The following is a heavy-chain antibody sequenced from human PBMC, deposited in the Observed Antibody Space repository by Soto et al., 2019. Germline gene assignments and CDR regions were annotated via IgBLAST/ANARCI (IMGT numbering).Heavy chain of an antibody. CDR2: ISYDGSNK. Sequence: QVQLVESGGGVVQPGRSLRLSCAASGFTFSSYAMHWVRQAPGKGLEWVAVISYDGSNKYYADSVKGRFTISRNNSKNTLYLQLNSLIADDTAVYYCARAYEGDYFDYCGQGTLVTVSS. CDR3: ARAYEGDYFDY. CDR1: GFTFSSYA. D-gene: IGHD3-16*01. J-gene: IGHJ4*02. V-gene: IGHV3-30-3*01.